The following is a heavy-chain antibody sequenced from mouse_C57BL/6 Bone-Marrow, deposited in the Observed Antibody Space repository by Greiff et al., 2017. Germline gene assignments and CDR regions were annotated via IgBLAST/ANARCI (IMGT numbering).Heavy chain of an antibody. V-gene: IGHV1-62-2*01. CDR3: ARHEEEGLYDGYYDWYFDV. CDR1: GHTFTEYT. J-gene: IGHJ1*03. CDR2: LYPGSGSL. Sequence: QVQLQQSGAELVKPGASVKLSCQASGHTFTEYTIHWVKQRSGQGLEWIGWLYPGSGSLKYHEKFQDKATLTADKSSSRVNMELSRLTAEDSAVYCCARHEEEGLYDGYYDWYFDVWGTGTTVTVSS. D-gene: IGHD2-3*01.